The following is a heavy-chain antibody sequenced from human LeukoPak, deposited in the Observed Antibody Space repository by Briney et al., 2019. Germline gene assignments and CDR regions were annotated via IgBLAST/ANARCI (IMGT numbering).Heavy chain of an antibody. CDR3: ARVGVADAFDI. Sequence: ASVKVSCKASGYTFTSYYMHWVRQAPGQGLEWMGIINPSGGSPSYAQKFQGRVTMTRDTSTSTVYMELSSLRSEDTAVYYCARVGVADAFDIWGQGTMVTVSS. J-gene: IGHJ3*02. V-gene: IGHV1-46*01. D-gene: IGHD2-8*01. CDR1: GYTFTSYY. CDR2: INPSGGSP.